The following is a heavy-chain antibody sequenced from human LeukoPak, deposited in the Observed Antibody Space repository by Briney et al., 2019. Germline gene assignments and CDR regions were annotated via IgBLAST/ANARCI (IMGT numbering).Heavy chain of an antibody. CDR2: IKQDGSEK. V-gene: IGHV3-7*01. Sequence: GESLRLSCAASGFTFSTYWMSWVRQAPGKGLQWVANIKQDGSEKYYVESVKGRFTISRDDAKNSLYLQMNSLRAEDTAVYYCARDLYHYGSGNYVPGFPDYWGQGTLVTVSS. CDR1: GFTFSTYW. J-gene: IGHJ4*02. D-gene: IGHD3-10*01. CDR3: ARDLYHYGSGNYVPGFPDY.